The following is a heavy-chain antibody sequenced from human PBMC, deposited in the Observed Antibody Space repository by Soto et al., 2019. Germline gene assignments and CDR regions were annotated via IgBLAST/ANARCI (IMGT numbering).Heavy chain of an antibody. CDR3: AKEVGTAVTAFTHWQCYF. Sequence: QVQLVESGGGVVQPGRSLRLSCAASGITGSNHGMHWVRHATSKGLEWVAVLSSDGSNKYSADSVKGRFTISRDNSKKTLYLQMNSLRAEDTAVVYCAKEVGTAVTAFTHWQCYFWCRGTLVTFYS. CDR1: GITGSNHG. J-gene: IGHJ2*01. CDR2: LSSDGSNK. D-gene: IGHD2-21*02. V-gene: IGHV3-30*18.